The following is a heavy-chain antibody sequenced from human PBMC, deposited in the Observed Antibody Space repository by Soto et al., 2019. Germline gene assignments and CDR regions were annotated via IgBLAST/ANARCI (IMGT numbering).Heavy chain of an antibody. CDR2: INPGGGST. CDR3: ARPPFPGCINGVCYPCDH. J-gene: IGHJ4*02. D-gene: IGHD2-8*01. Sequence: QVQLVQSGAEVKKPGASVKVSCKASGYTFTHYYIHWVRQAPGQGLEWMGMINPGGGSTDYAQKFQGMVTMTTDTSSTTVYMELSSLRSDDTAVYYCARPPFPGCINGVCYPCDHWGQGTLVTVSS. CDR1: GYTFTHYY. V-gene: IGHV1-46*01.